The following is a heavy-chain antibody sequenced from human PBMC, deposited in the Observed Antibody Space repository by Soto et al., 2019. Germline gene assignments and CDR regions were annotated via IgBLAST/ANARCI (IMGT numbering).Heavy chain of an antibody. V-gene: IGHV1-18*04. Sequence: ASVKVSCKASGYTFTSYGISWVRQAPGQGLEWIGWISAYNGNTNYAQKLQGRVTMTTDTSTSTAYMELRSLRSDDTAVYYCARDPRDSSSWCFDYWGQGTLVNVSS. J-gene: IGHJ4*02. D-gene: IGHD6-13*01. CDR2: ISAYNGNT. CDR3: ARDPRDSSSWCFDY. CDR1: GYTFTSYG.